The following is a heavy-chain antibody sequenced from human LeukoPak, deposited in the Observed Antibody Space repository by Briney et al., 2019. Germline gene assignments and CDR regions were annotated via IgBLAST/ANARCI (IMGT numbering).Heavy chain of an antibody. CDR3: ARDPSIYGSGSTRGY. Sequence: GGSLRLSCAASGFIFDDYGMSWVRQAPGKGLEWVSGINWNGGSTGYADSVKGRFTISRDNAKNSLYLQMNRLRAEDTALYYCARDPSIYGSGSTRGYWGQGTLVTVSS. D-gene: IGHD3-10*01. CDR2: INWNGGST. CDR1: GFIFDDYG. V-gene: IGHV3-20*04. J-gene: IGHJ4*02.